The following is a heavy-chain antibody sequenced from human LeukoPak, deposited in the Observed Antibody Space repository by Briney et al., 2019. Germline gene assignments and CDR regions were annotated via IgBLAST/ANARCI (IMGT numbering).Heavy chain of an antibody. J-gene: IGHJ4*02. CDR3: ARGGIGSFDY. CDR1: GFTFSSYW. V-gene: IGHV3-74*01. CDR2: IHSNGRST. D-gene: IGHD3-16*01. Sequence: GGSLRLSCAASGFTFSSYWMHWVRQAPGKGLVWVSHIHSNGRSTSYADSVKGRFTISRDNAKNTMYLDMDSLRVEDTAVYYCARGGIGSFDYWGQGTLVTVSA.